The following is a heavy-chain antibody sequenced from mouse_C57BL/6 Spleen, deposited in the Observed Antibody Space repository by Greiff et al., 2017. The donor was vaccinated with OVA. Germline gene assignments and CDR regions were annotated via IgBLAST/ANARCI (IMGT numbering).Heavy chain of an antibody. CDR1: GFTFSSYG. Sequence: DVMLVESGGDLVKPGGSLKLSCAASGFTFSSYGMSWVRQTPDKRLEWVATISSGGSYTYYPDSVKGRFTISRDNAKNTLYLQMSSLKSEDTAMYYCARGRTGSAMDYWGQGTSVTVSS. CDR3: ARGRTGSAMDY. J-gene: IGHJ4*01. V-gene: IGHV5-6*02. CDR2: ISSGGSYT.